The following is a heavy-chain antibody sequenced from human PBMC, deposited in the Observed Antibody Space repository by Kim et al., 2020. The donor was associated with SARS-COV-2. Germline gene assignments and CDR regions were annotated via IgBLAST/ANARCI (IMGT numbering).Heavy chain of an antibody. CDR2: ISYDGSNK. D-gene: IGHD1-26*01. Sequence: GGSLRLSCAASGFTFSSYAMHWVRQAPGKGLEWVAVISYDGSNKYYADSVKGRFTISRDNSKNTLYLQMNSLRAEDTAMYYCARSHRVSGSYYPPPGSDAFDIWGQGTMVTVSS. V-gene: IGHV3-30*04. CDR1: GFTFSSYA. CDR3: ARSHRVSGSYYPPPGSDAFDI. J-gene: IGHJ3*02.